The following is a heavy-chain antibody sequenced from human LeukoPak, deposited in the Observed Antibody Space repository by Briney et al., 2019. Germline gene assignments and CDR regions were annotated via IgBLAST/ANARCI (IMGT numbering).Heavy chain of an antibody. V-gene: IGHV3-7*03. Sequence: GGSLRLSCAASGFTFSSDWMSWVRQAPGKGLEWVANIRQDGSEKYPVDSVKGRFTISRDNAKNSLYLQMNNLRAEDTAVYYCARGYSGYTTWGQGTLVTVSS. CDR1: GFTFSSDW. J-gene: IGHJ5*02. CDR2: IRQDGSEK. D-gene: IGHD1-26*01. CDR3: ARGYSGYTT.